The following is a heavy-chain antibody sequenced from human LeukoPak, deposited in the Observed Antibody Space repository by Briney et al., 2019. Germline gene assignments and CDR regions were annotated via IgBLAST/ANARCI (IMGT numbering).Heavy chain of an antibody. CDR1: GFTFSSYG. CDR3: AKDPLYDFWSGPYYYYGMDV. V-gene: IGHV3-30*18. Sequence: GGSLRLSCAASGFTFSSYGMHWVRQAPGKGLEWVAVISSDGNNKNYVDSVKGRFTISRDNSKNTLYLQMNSLRAEDTAVYYCAKDPLYDFWSGPYYYYGMDVWGQGTTVTVSS. CDR2: ISSDGNNK. D-gene: IGHD3-3*01. J-gene: IGHJ6*02.